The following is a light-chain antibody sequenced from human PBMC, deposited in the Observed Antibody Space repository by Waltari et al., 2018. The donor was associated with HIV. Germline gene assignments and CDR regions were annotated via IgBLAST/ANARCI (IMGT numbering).Light chain of an antibody. CDR2: SNS. CDR1: RSNIGSNP. J-gene: IGLJ3*02. CDR3: GAWDDSLKGFM. V-gene: IGLV1-44*01. Sequence: QSVLTQPPSASGAPGQRVTISCSGSRSNIGSNPVSWDQPLPGSSPKLLISSNSQRPSGVPDRFSGSKSGSSASLAISGLQSEDESQYFCGAWDDSLKGFMFGGGTQLTVL.